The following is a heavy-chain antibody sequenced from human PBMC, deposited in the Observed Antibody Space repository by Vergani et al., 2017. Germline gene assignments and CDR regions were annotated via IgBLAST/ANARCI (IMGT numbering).Heavy chain of an antibody. Sequence: QVQLVQSGAEVKKPGSSVKVSCKASGGTFSSYAISWVRQAPGQGLEWMGGIIPIFGTANYAQKFQGRVTITADESTSTAYMELSSLRSEDTAVYYCARSVFKCGGDCYSRLFGYYYYGMDVWGQGTTVTVSS. CDR1: GGTFSSYA. J-gene: IGHJ6*02. CDR3: ARSVFKCGGDCYSRLFGYYYYGMDV. CDR2: IIPIFGTA. V-gene: IGHV1-69*01. D-gene: IGHD2-21*02.